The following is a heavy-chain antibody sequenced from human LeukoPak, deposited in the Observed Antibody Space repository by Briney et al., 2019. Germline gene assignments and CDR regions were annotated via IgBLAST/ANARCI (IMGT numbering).Heavy chain of an antibody. J-gene: IGHJ6*03. V-gene: IGHV4-39*01. CDR1: GGSISSSSYY. CDR3: ARRVGSNTGYYYYYMDV. D-gene: IGHD4-17*01. Sequence: SETQSLTCTVSGGSISSSSYYGGWIRQPPGKGLERIGSIYYGGSTYFNPSLKSRVTISVDTSKNQISLKLSSVTAADTAVYYCARRVGSNTGYYYYYMDVWGKGTTVTVSS. CDR2: IYYGGST.